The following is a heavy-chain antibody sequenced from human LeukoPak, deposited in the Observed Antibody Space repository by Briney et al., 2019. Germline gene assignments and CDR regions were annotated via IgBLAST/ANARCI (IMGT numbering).Heavy chain of an antibody. CDR1: GFTFSSYW. CDR3: ARKALGGYYDSSGYYDY. Sequence: PGGSLRLSCAASGFTFSSYWMSWVRQAPGKGLEWVANIKQDGSEKYYVDSVKGRFTISRDNAKDSLYLQMNSLRAEDTAVYYCARKALGGYYDSSGYYDYWGQGTLVTVSS. V-gene: IGHV3-7*01. CDR2: IKQDGSEK. J-gene: IGHJ4*02. D-gene: IGHD3-22*01.